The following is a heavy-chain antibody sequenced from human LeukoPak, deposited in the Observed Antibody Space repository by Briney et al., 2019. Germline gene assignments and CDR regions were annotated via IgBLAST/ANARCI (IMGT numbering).Heavy chain of an antibody. CDR1: GFTFRRYI. J-gene: IGHJ6*03. CDR3: AKDGLGGFGDYMDV. V-gene: IGHV3-30*02. D-gene: IGHD3-10*01. Sequence: GGSLRLSCAPSGFTFRRYIMHWVRQAPPKGLEWVAFIRIDGSDQYYADSVKGRFTISRDNSKNTVYLQMNCLRAEDTAIYYCAKDGLGGFGDYMDVWGKGTTVTISS. CDR2: IRIDGSDQ.